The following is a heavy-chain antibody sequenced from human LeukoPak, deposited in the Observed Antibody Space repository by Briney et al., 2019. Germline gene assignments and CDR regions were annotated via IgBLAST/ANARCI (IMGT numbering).Heavy chain of an antibody. V-gene: IGHV3-23*01. Sequence: GGSLRLSCAASGFTFSSYAMSWVRQAPGKGLEWVSAISGSGGSTYYADSVKGRFTISRDNSKNTLYLQMNSLRAEDTAVYYCARDGVVRGVGGDYWGQGTLVTVSS. CDR2: ISGSGGST. J-gene: IGHJ4*02. CDR1: GFTFSSYA. D-gene: IGHD3-10*01. CDR3: ARDGVVRGVGGDY.